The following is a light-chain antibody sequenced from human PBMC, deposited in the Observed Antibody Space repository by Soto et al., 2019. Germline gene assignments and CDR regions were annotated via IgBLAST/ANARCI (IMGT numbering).Light chain of an antibody. J-gene: IGLJ1*01. CDR1: SSDIGAYDY. CDR3: CSYAGSCFV. V-gene: IGLV2-11*01. CDR2: DVN. Sequence: QSVLTQPRSVSGAPGQSVAISCTGTSSDIGAYDYVSWYRQYPGQAPNLIIYDVNKRPSGVPDRFFGSKSGNTASLTISGLQAEDDGDYYCCSYAGSCFVFGTGTKLTVL.